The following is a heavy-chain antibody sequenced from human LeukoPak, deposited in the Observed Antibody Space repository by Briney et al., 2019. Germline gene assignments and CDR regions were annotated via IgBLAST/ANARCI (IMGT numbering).Heavy chain of an antibody. D-gene: IGHD2-8*01. CDR3: AKDTSIGRYCTNGVCSPFDY. CDR1: GFTFSSYA. CDR2: ISDSGGST. V-gene: IGHV3-23*01. J-gene: IGHJ4*02. Sequence: GGSLRLSCAASGFTFSSYAMSWVRQAPGKGREWVSAISDSGGSTYDADSVKGRFTISRDNSKNTLYLQMNSLRAEDTAVYYCAKDTSIGRYCTNGVCSPFDYWGQGTLVTVSS.